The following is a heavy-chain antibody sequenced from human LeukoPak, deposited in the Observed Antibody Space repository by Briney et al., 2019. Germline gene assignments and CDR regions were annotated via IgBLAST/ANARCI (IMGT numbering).Heavy chain of an antibody. V-gene: IGHV3-23*01. J-gene: IGHJ4*02. D-gene: IGHD3-3*01. CDR2: LTGSGGAT. CDR3: AKFPAGGVVIRDYYFDY. CDR1: GFTFRSYA. Sequence: PGGSLRLSCEASGFTFRSYAMAWVRQAPGKGLEWVSSLTGSGGATYSADSVKGRFIISRDNSKSTVYLQMNSLGVDDTAVYYCAKFPAGGVVIRDYYFDYWGQGTLVTVSS.